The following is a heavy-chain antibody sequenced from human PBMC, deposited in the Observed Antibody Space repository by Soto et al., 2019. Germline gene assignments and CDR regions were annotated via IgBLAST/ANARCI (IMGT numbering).Heavy chain of an antibody. J-gene: IGHJ4*02. V-gene: IGHV4-39*01. CDR2: IYYSEST. CDR1: GGSISSSSYY. D-gene: IGHD1-26*01. CDR3: ARSLVGATTLGFDY. Sequence: QLQLQESGPGLVKPSETLSLTCTVSGGSISSSSYYWGWIRQPPGKGLEWIGSIYYSESTYYNPSLKSRVTISVDTSKNQFSLKLSSVTAADTAVYYCARSLVGATTLGFDYWGQGTLVTVSS.